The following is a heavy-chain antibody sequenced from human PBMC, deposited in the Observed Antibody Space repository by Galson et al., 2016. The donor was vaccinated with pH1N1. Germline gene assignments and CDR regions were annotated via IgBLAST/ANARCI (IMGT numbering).Heavy chain of an antibody. V-gene: IGHV4-59*11. CDR2: IYYSGST. CDR3: ARDYREQLGDGFDI. Sequence: LSLTCTVSGGSISSHYWSWIRQPPGKGLEWIGYIYYSGSTNYNPSLKSRVTISVDTSKHQFALNLSSVTAADTAVYYCARDYREQLGDGFDIWGLGTMVTVSS. CDR1: GGSISSHY. D-gene: IGHD1-1*01. J-gene: IGHJ3*02.